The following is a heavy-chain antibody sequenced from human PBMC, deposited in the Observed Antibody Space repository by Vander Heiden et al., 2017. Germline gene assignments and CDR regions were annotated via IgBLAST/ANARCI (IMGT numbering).Heavy chain of an antibody. V-gene: IGHV3-30-3*01. D-gene: IGHD6-13*01. J-gene: IGHJ4*02. CDR3: ARERPHCSCIDY. CDR2: ISYDGSNK. CDR1: GFTFSSYA. Sequence: QVQLVESGGGVVQPGRSLRLSCAASGFTFSSYAMHWVRQAPGKGLEWVAVISYDGSNKYYADSVKGRFTISRDNSKNTLYLKMNSLRAEDTAVYYCARERPHCSCIDYWGQGTLVTVSS.